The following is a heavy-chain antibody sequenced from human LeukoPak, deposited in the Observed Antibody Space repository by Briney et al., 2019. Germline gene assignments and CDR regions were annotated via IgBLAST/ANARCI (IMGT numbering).Heavy chain of an antibody. D-gene: IGHD6-13*01. CDR2: IYYSGST. CDR3: ARRFAAASNWFDP. Sequence: SETLSLTCTVSGGSVSSGSYYWSWIRQPPGKGLEWIGYIYYSGSTNYNPSLKSRVTISVDTSKNQFSLKLSSVTAADTAVYYCARRFAAASNWFDPWGQGTLVTVSS. J-gene: IGHJ5*02. CDR1: GGSVSSGSYY. V-gene: IGHV4-61*01.